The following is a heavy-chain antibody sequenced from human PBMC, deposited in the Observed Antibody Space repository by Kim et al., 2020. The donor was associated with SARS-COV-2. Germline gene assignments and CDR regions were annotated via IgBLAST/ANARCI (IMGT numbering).Heavy chain of an antibody. V-gene: IGHV4-39*01. D-gene: IGHD1-7*01. CDR3: ARNNWNYIWWFDP. J-gene: IGHJ5*02. Sequence: TTSRMSRVTTSVDTSKNQLSLNLRSVTAADTAVYYCARNNWNYIWWFDPWGQGTLVTVSS.